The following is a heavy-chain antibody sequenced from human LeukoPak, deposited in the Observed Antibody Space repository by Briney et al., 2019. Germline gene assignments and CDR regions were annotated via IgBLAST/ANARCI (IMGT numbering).Heavy chain of an antibody. CDR1: GGSIISSAYY. V-gene: IGHV4-30-4*02. Sequence: SETLSLTCTVSGGSIISSAYYWSWIRQPPGKGLEWIGYIYYSGSTYYNPSLKSRVTISLDTSKNQFSLKLSSVTAADTAVYYCARAPLRRANFDYWGQGTLVTVSS. CDR3: ARAPLRRANFDY. J-gene: IGHJ4*02. CDR2: IYYSGST.